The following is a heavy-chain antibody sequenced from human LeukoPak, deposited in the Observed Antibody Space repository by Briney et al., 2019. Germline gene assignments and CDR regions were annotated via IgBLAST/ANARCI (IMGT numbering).Heavy chain of an antibody. Sequence: SETLSLTCTVSGDSVSSGRYYWSWIRQPPGKGLEWIGYIDYSGSTDYNPSLKSRVSISVDTSRNQFSLKLNSVTAVDTAVYYCARDRGVRGIDYWGRGTLVTVSS. V-gene: IGHV4-61*01. CDR1: GDSVSSGRYY. D-gene: IGHD3-10*01. J-gene: IGHJ4*02. CDR2: IDYSGST. CDR3: ARDRGVRGIDY.